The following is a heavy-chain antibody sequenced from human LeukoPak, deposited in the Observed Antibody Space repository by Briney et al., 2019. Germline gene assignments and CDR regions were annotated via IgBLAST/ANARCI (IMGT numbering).Heavy chain of an antibody. V-gene: IGHV3-30*18. J-gene: IGHJ4*02. D-gene: IGHD2-2*01. Sequence: QPGRSLRLSCAASGFTSSSYGMHWVRQAPGKGLEWVAYISNDGYSEQYVESVKGRFTISRDNSKNTLYLEMNSLRAEDTAVYSCAKDPHITRRTSSAGRDYFDNWGQGTLVTVSS. CDR1: GFTSSSYG. CDR3: AKDPHITRRTSSAGRDYFDN. CDR2: ISNDGYSE.